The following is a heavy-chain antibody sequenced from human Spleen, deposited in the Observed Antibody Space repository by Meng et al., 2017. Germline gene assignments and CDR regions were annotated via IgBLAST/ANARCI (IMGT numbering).Heavy chain of an antibody. V-gene: IGHV3-23*01. D-gene: IGHD3-22*01. CDR1: GFTFSSYA. CDR2: IVGSGGST. J-gene: IGHJ3*02. Sequence: GESLKISCVASGFTFSSYAMSWVRQAPGKGLEWVSSIVGSGGSTFHADSVKGRFTISRDNSKNTLYLQMNSLSAEDTAVYYCAKDRGTDYYDSSGYYPDAFDIWGQGTMVTVSS. CDR3: AKDRGTDYYDSSGYYPDAFDI.